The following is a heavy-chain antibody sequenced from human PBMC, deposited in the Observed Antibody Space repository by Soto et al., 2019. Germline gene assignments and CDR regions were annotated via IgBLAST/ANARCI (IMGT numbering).Heavy chain of an antibody. CDR3: ARDFKSSSPYYYYYYMDV. D-gene: IGHD6-6*01. J-gene: IGHJ6*03. CDR2: IYYSGST. CDR1: GGSISSYY. V-gene: IGHV4-59*01. Sequence: SETLSLTCTVSGGSISSYYWSWIRQPPGKGLEWIGYIYYSGSTNYNPSLKSRVTISVDTSKNQFSLKLSSVTAADTAVYYCARDFKSSSPYYYYYYMDVWGKGTTVTVSS.